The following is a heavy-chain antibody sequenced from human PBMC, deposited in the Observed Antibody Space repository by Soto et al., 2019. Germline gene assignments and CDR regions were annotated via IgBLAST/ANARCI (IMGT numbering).Heavy chain of an antibody. CDR1: CYTFTSYG. V-gene: IGHV1-18*04. CDR3: ARVSANPSKYYFDY. J-gene: IGHJ4*02. Sequence: ASVKVSFRGSCYTFTSYGISWVRQAPGQGLEWMGWISAYNGNTNYAQKLQGRVTMTTDTSTSTAYMELRSLRSDDTAVYYCARVSANPSKYYFDYWGQGTLVTVSS. CDR2: ISAYNGNT.